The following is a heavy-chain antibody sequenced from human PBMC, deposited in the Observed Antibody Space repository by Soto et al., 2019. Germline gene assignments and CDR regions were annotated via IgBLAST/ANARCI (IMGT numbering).Heavy chain of an antibody. CDR2: ISDTGAT. J-gene: IGHJ4*02. V-gene: IGHV4-31*11. D-gene: IGHD1-26*01. CDR3: ARSPTHPNTGGYLSN. Sequence: QVHLQESGPGLLKASETLSLRCVVSGGSIRSGGYFWSWIRQPPGKGLEYIGLISDTGATYYNPSLRSRASITADTSKNQFSVRLPSVTAADTATYYCARSPTHPNTGGYLSNWGPGTLVTVSS. CDR1: GGSIRSGGYF.